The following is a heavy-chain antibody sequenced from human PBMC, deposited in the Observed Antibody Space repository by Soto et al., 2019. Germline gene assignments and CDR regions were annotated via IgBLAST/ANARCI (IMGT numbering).Heavy chain of an antibody. CDR2: ISSSKTT. D-gene: IGHD5-18*01. CDR3: VGDQDVHTPRVHGHY. CDR1: GITFSSYS. J-gene: IGHJ4*02. Sequence: EVQLVESGGGLVQPGESLRLSCTASGITFSSYSMNWVRQAPGKGLEWLSYISSSKTTYADSVKGRFTISRDNAKNSVYLQMNSLRDEDTAVYYCVGDQDVHTPRVHGHYWGRGTRVTVSS. V-gene: IGHV3-48*02.